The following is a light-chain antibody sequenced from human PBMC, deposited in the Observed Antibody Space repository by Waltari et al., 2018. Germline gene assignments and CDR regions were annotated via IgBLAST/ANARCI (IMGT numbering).Light chain of an antibody. CDR1: SSDVGDYNY. V-gene: IGLV2-8*01. CDR2: EVS. CDR3: SSYAGSNNFVV. J-gene: IGLJ2*01. Sequence: QSALTQSPSASGSPGQSVTISCTGISSDVGDYNYVSWYQQHPGKAPKVMTYEVSKRPSGVPDRFSGSKSGNTASLTVSGLQAEDEADYYCSSYAGSNNFVVFGGGTKLTVL.